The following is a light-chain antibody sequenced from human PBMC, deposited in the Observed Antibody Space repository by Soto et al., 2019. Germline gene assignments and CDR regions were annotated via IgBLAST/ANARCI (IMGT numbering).Light chain of an antibody. V-gene: IGLV2-14*03. J-gene: IGLJ3*02. Sequence: QSALTQPASVSGSPGQSITISCTGTSSDVGGYNYVSWYQHHPGKAPKLMIYDVTNRPSGVSNRFSGSKSGTTASLTISGLQAEDEADYYCTSYTTSSPYLVFGGGTKLTVL. CDR2: DVT. CDR1: SSDVGGYNY. CDR3: TSYTTSSPYLV.